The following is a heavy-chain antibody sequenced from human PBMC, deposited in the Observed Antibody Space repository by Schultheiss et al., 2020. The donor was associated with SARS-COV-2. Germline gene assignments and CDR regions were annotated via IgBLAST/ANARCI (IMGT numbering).Heavy chain of an antibody. V-gene: IGHV4-59*12. CDR1: GFTFSSYA. Sequence: GSLRLSCAASGFTFSSYAMHWVRQPPGKGLEWIGYIYYSGSTNYNPSLKSRVTISVDTSKNQFSLKLSSVTAADTAVYYCAAVIAAAGNYYYYYGMDVWGQGTTVTVSS. CDR3: AAVIAAAGNYYYYYGMDV. CDR2: IYYSGST. J-gene: IGHJ6*02. D-gene: IGHD6-13*01.